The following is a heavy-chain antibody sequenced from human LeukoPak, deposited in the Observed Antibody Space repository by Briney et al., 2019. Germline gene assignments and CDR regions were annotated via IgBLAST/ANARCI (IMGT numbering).Heavy chain of an antibody. CDR1: GFIFSTYA. CDR3: ARAGGSYSSHY. D-gene: IGHD3-22*01. V-gene: IGHV3-30*04. Sequence: PGRSLRLSCAASGFIFSTYAMHWVRQAPGKGLEWVALILYDGNNEYYADSVKGHFTISRDNSENTLYLQMNSLRAEDTAVYYCARAGGSYSSHYWGQGTLVTVSS. J-gene: IGHJ4*02. CDR2: ILYDGNNE.